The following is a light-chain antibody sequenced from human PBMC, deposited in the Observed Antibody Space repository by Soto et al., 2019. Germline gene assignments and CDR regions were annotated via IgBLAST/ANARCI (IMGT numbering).Light chain of an antibody. CDR3: SSYTRTTTVV. CDR1: SSDVGYYDY. Sequence: QSVLTQPASVSGSPGQSITISCTGSSSDVGYYDYVSWYQQHPGRAPKLVIYEVSHRPSGISDRFSGSKSGNTASLTISGLQAEDEADYYCSSYTRTTTVVFGGGTKLTVL. J-gene: IGLJ2*01. V-gene: IGLV2-14*01. CDR2: EVS.